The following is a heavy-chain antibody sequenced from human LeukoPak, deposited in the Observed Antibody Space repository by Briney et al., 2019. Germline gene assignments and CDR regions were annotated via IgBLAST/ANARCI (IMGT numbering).Heavy chain of an antibody. Sequence: PSETLSLTCTVSGGSISSYYWGWIRQPPGKGLEWIGSIYYSGSTYYNPSLKSRVTISVDTSKNQFSLKLSSVTAADTAVYYCAGGDCSSTSCYWDNWFDPWGQGTLVTVSS. J-gene: IGHJ5*02. CDR2: IYYSGST. D-gene: IGHD2-2*01. CDR3: AGGDCSSTSCYWDNWFDP. CDR1: GGSISSYY. V-gene: IGHV4-39*01.